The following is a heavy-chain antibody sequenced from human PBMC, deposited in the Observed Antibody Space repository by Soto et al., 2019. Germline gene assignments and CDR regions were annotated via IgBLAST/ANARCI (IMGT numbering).Heavy chain of an antibody. Sequence: EVQLLESGGGLVQPGGSLRLSCAASGFTFSSYAMTWVRQAPGKGLQWVSIISASGDRTYYAGSVKGRFTISRDSPKNTLYLQMNSLRVEDTAVYFCAKDIRLERRDGDALDIWGQGTMVTVSS. CDR3: AKDIRLERRDGDALDI. CDR2: ISASGDRT. J-gene: IGHJ3*02. V-gene: IGHV3-23*01. CDR1: GFTFSSYA. D-gene: IGHD1-1*01.